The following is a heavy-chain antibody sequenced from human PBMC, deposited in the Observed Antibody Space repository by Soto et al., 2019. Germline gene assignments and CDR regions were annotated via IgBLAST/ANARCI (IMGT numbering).Heavy chain of an antibody. Sequence: GGSLRLSCAASGGPFSSYAMSWVRQAPGKGLEWVSAISGSGGSTYYADSVKGRFTISRDNSKNTLYLQMNSLRAEDTAVYYCAKLLDSSGYYPYYYYGMDVWGQGTTVTVSS. D-gene: IGHD3-22*01. CDR3: AKLLDSSGYYPYYYYGMDV. J-gene: IGHJ6*02. CDR1: GGPFSSYA. V-gene: IGHV3-23*01. CDR2: ISGSGGST.